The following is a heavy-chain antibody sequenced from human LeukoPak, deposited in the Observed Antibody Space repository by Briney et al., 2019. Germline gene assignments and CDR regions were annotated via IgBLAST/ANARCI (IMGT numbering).Heavy chain of an antibody. CDR2: INHSGST. CDR3: ARSDPTTYYDFWSGPPHYYMGV. CDR1: GGSFSGYY. Sequence: SETLSLTCAVYGGSFSGYYWSWIRQPPGKGLEWIGEINHSGSTNYNPSLKSRVTISVDTSKNQFSLKLSSVTAAEKAVYYCARSDPTTYYDFWSGPPHYYMGVWGKGTTVTVSS. D-gene: IGHD3-3*01. V-gene: IGHV4-34*01. J-gene: IGHJ6*03.